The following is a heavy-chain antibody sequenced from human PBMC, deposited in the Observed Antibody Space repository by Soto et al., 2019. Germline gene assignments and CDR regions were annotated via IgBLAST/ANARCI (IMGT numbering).Heavy chain of an antibody. Sequence: QVQLQESGPGLVKPSETLSLTCTVSGGSISSSYWSWVRQPPGKGLEWIGYIYYRGSTNYNPPRNSRVTITVDTSKNRFSLKLSSVSAADTAVYYCARARGGGYSGYDLGEPHFDYWGQGTLVTVSS. CDR1: GGSISSSY. CDR3: ARARGGGYSGYDLGEPHFDY. D-gene: IGHD5-12*01. V-gene: IGHV4-59*01. J-gene: IGHJ4*02. CDR2: IYYRGST.